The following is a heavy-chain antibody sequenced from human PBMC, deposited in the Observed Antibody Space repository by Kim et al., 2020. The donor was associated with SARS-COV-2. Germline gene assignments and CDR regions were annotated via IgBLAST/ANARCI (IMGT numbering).Heavy chain of an antibody. J-gene: IGHJ4*02. CDR3: VKDLGFGSAGTTPRAEV. CDR2: ISGSDGRT. V-gene: IGHV3-23*01. Sequence: GGSLRLSCAASGFTFRNFAMSWVRQAPGKGLEWVSAISGSDGRTWYADSVKGRFTVSRDNSRNTLYLQMTSLRAEDTAVYYGVKDLGFGSAGTTPRAEVWGQGTQVTVSS. CDR1: GFTFRNFA. D-gene: IGHD1-7*01.